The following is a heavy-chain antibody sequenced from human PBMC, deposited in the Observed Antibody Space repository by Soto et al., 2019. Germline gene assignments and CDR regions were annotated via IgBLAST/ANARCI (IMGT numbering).Heavy chain of an antibody. J-gene: IGHJ4*02. CDR1: GFTVSSNY. CDR3: VSYDFWSGYSDY. CDR2: FYTGGST. V-gene: IGHV3-66*01. Sequence: EVQLVESGGGLVQPGGSLRLSCAVSGFTVSSNYMSWVRQAPGKGLEWVSIFYTGGSTYYSDSVKGRFTISRDNSKNTLYLQVNSLREEDTAVYYCVSYDFWSGYSDYWGQGTRVTVSS. D-gene: IGHD3-3*01.